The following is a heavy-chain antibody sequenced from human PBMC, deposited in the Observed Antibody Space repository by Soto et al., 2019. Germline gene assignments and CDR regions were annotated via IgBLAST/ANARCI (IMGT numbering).Heavy chain of an antibody. CDR3: AKNQGVELVPLATVDWFDP. D-gene: IGHD2-21*01. CDR1: CFIFENFG. J-gene: IGHJ5*02. Sequence: GGSLRLSCASACFIFENFGMSWLRQAPGKGLEWISSISGSGFKKYYADSVKGRFTISRDNSKSTVYLELNNLSAEDTAVYHCAKNQGVELVPLATVDWFDPWGQGSVVTVSS. CDR2: ISGSGFKK. V-gene: IGHV3-23*01.